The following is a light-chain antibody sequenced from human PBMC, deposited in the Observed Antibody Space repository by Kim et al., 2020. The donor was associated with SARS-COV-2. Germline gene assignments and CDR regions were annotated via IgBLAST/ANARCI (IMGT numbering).Light chain of an antibody. Sequence: SSSPVERATLSCRASQSVSSSYLAWYQQKPGQAPRLLIYGASSRATGIPDRFSGSGSGTDFTLTISRLEPEDFAVYYCQQYGSSYTFGQGTKLEI. CDR3: QQYGSSYT. J-gene: IGKJ2*01. V-gene: IGKV3-20*01. CDR1: QSVSSSY. CDR2: GAS.